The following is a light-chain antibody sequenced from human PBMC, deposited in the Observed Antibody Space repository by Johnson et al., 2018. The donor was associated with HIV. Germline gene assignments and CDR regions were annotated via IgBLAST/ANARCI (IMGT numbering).Light chain of an antibody. J-gene: IGLJ1*01. CDR2: KNT. V-gene: IGLV1-51*02. CDR1: SSTIGNND. CDR3: GTWDSSLNAYV. Sequence: QSVLTQPPSVSAAPGQKVTISCSGSSSTIGNNDVSWYQLLPGTAPKLLIYKNTQRPSGIPDRFSGSKSGTSATLGITGLRTGDEADYYCGTWDSSLNAYVFGAATKVAVL.